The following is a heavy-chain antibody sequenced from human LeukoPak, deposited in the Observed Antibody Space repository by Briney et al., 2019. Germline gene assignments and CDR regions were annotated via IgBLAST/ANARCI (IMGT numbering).Heavy chain of an antibody. CDR2: ISYDGSNK. Sequence: GGSLRLSCAASGFTFSSYAMHWVRQAPGKGLEWVAVISYDGSNKYYADSVKGRFTISRDNAKNSLYLQMNSLRAEDTALYYCAKDTIEGRAFDYWGQGTLVTVSS. V-gene: IGHV3-30*04. CDR3: AKDTIEGRAFDY. J-gene: IGHJ4*02. D-gene: IGHD3-9*01. CDR1: GFTFSSYA.